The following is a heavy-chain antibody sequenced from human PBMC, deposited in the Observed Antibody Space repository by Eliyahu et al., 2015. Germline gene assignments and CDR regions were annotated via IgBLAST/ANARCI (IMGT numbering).Heavy chain of an antibody. CDR1: GFTFXSYA. Sequence: EVQLLESGGGLVQPGGSLRLSCAASGFTFXSYAMSWVRQAPGKGLEWVSAISGSGGSTYYADSVKGRFTISRDNSKNTLYLQMNSLRAEDTAVYYCAKGPKVLLWFGADAFDIWGQGTMVTVSS. J-gene: IGHJ3*02. CDR2: ISGSGGST. V-gene: IGHV3-23*01. CDR3: AKGPKVLLWFGADAFDI. D-gene: IGHD3-10*01.